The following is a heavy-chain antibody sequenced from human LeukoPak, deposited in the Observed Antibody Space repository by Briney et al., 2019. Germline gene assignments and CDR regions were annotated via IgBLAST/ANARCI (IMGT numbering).Heavy chain of an antibody. J-gene: IGHJ4*02. CDR1: GFTFSSYS. D-gene: IGHD2-2*01. CDR2: ISSSSSTI. V-gene: IGHV3-48*04. CDR3: AREWGYCSSTSCYRTTAYYFDY. Sequence: GGSLRPSCAASGFTFSSYSMNWVRQAPGKGLEWVSYISSSSSTIYYADSVKGRFTISRDNAKNSLYLQMNSLRAEDTAVYYCAREWGYCSSTSCYRTTAYYFDYWGQGTLVTVSS.